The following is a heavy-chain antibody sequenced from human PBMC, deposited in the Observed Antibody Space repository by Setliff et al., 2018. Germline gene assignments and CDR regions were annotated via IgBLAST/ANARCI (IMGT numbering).Heavy chain of an antibody. D-gene: IGHD2-15*01. V-gene: IGHV4-39*01. CDR3: GRGFSRIEGWGNWFDP. Sequence: LSLTCTVSGGSVSNSGFFWGWLRQAPGKGLEWIGNIYDIGSSNYNASLKSRLIITRDTSKNQISLKLTSVTAADTVVYYCGRGFSRIEGWGNWFDPWGHGILVTVSS. J-gene: IGHJ5*02. CDR1: GGSVSNSGFF. CDR2: IYDIGSS.